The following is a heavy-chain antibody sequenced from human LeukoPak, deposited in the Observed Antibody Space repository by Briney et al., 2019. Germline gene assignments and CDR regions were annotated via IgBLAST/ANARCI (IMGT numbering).Heavy chain of an antibody. CDR2: RSDDGSAQ. CDR3: AKDRDPYSSGTWDS. Sequence: GRSLRLSCIASGFTFNKYDMHWVRQAPGKGLEWVAVRSDDGSAQHYADSVRGRFTISRDNSKNTLSLQMNSLRPEDTAMYFCAKDRDPYSSGTWDSWGQGTLVIVSS. CDR1: GFTFNKYD. V-gene: IGHV3-30*18. J-gene: IGHJ1*01. D-gene: IGHD3-22*01.